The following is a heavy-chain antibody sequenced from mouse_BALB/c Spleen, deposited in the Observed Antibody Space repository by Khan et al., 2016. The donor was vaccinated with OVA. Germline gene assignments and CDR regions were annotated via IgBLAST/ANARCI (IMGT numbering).Heavy chain of an antibody. Sequence: EVQLQESGPELMKPGASVKISCKASGYSFTSYYIHWMMQSHGRSLEWIGYIDPFSGTSTYNQKFQGKATLTVDKSSSTAYIHLRNLTYEDSAVYYCTRHGYVAWFTYWGQGTLVTVSA. D-gene: IGHD2-2*01. CDR2: IDPFSGTS. CDR1: GYSFTSYY. J-gene: IGHJ3*01. V-gene: IGHV1-31*01. CDR3: TRHGYVAWFTY.